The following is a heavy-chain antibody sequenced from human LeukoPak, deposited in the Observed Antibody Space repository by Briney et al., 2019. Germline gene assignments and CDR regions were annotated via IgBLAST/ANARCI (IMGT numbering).Heavy chain of an antibody. V-gene: IGHV4-39*07. CDR2: IYYSGST. J-gene: IGHJ4*02. CDR1: GGSIKSSNYF. CDR3: ARGQLSRNGYYFDY. Sequence: SETLSLTCTVSGGSIKSSNYFWGWIRQPPGKGLEWIGSIYYSGSTYYNPSLKSRVTISVDTSKNQFSLNLSSVTAADTAVYYCARGQLSRNGYYFDYWGQGTLVTVSS. D-gene: IGHD1-1*01.